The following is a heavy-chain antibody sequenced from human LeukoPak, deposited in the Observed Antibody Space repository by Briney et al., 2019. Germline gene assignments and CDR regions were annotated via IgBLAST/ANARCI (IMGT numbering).Heavy chain of an antibody. D-gene: IGHD6-13*01. CDR2: INPNSGGT. J-gene: IGHJ6*03. Sequence: ASVKVSCKASGYTFTGYYMHWVRQAPGQGLEWMGWINPNSGGTNYAQKLQGRVTMTTDTSTSTAYMELRSLRSDDTAVYYCARGGGVIAAAIGRYYYYMDVWGKGTTVTVSS. V-gene: IGHV1-2*02. CDR1: GYTFTGYY. CDR3: ARGGGVIAAAIGRYYYYMDV.